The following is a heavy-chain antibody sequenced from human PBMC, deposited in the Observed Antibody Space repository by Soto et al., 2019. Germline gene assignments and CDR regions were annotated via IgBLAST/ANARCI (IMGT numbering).Heavy chain of an antibody. V-gene: IGHV3-30*18. CDR3: AKEGGLSGSYYISSSYYFDY. Sequence: QVQLVESGGGVVQPGRSLRLSCVASGFTFSSYGMHWVRQAPGKGLEWVAIISYDGSNTYYADSVKGRFTISRDNSKNTLYLQINSLGAEDTSVYYCAKEGGLSGSYYISSSYYFDYWGQGTLVTVSS. J-gene: IGHJ4*02. D-gene: IGHD1-26*01. CDR1: GFTFSSYG. CDR2: ISYDGSNT.